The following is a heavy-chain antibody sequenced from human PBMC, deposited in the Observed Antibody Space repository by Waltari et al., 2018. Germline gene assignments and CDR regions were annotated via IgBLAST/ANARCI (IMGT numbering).Heavy chain of an antibody. V-gene: IGHV3-7*01. CDR1: GFTFSSYG. J-gene: IGHJ4*02. D-gene: IGHD3-22*01. Sequence: EVQLVESGGGLVQPGGSLRLSCAASGFTFSSYGMSWVRQAPGKGLEWVANIKQDGSEKYYVDSVKGRFTISRDNAKNSLYLQMNSLRAEDTAVYYCARGQYYYDSSGYDHFDYWGQGTLVTVSS. CDR3: ARGQYYYDSSGYDHFDY. CDR2: IKQDGSEK.